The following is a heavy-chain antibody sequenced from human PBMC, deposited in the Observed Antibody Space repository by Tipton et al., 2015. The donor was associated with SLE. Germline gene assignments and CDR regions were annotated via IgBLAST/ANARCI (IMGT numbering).Heavy chain of an antibody. V-gene: IGHV4-38-2*02. CDR1: GFSISSNYY. D-gene: IGHD7-27*01. J-gene: IGHJ4*02. CDR3: ARDPRLNWDYGTYFDY. Sequence: GLVKPSETLSLTCGVSGFSISSNYYWGWIRQPPGKGLEWIGEINHSGSTNYNPSLKSRVTISVDTSKNQFSLKLSSATAADTAVYYCARDPRLNWDYGTYFDYWGQGTLVTVSS. CDR2: INHSGST.